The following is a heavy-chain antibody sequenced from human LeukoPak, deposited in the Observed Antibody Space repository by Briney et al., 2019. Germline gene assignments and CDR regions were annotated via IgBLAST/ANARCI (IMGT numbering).Heavy chain of an antibody. V-gene: IGHV1-18*01. J-gene: IGHJ4*02. D-gene: IGHD3-9*01. CDR2: ISAYNGNT. Sequence: ASVKVSCKASGYTFTSYGISWVRQAPGQGLEWTGWISAYNGNTNYAQKLQGRVTMTTDTSTSTAYMELRSLRSDDTAVYYCARDLLYFDWLAYWGQGTLVTVSS. CDR3: ARDLLYFDWLAY. CDR1: GYTFTSYG.